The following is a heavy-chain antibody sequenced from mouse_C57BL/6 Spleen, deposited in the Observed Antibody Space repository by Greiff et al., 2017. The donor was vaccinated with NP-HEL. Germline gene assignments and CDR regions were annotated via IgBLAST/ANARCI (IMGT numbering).Heavy chain of an antibody. D-gene: IGHD1-1*01. J-gene: IGHJ3*01. Sequence: QVHVKQSGAELVRPGTSVKVSCKASGYAFTNYLIEWVKQRPGQGLEWIGVINPGSGGTNYNEKFKGKATLTADKSSSTAYMQLSSLTSEDSAVYFCARPGEDYGSSYAWFAYWGQGTLVTVSA. CDR3: ARPGEDYGSSYAWFAY. V-gene: IGHV1-54*01. CDR1: GYAFTNYL. CDR2: INPGSGGT.